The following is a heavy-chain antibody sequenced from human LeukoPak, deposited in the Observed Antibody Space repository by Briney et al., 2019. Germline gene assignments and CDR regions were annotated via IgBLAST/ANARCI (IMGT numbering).Heavy chain of an antibody. J-gene: IGHJ6*03. CDR3: ARLGVGYNFGYPYYYYMDV. D-gene: IGHD5-18*01. CDR2: IYYSGST. CDR1: GVSISSSSNY. Sequence: PSETLSLTCTVSGVSISSSSNYWGWIRQPPGKGLEWIGHIYYSGSTYHNASLKSRVTISVDTSKNQFSQELRSVTAADTAVYYCARLGVGYNFGYPYYYYMDVWGKGTTVTVSS. V-gene: IGHV4-39*01.